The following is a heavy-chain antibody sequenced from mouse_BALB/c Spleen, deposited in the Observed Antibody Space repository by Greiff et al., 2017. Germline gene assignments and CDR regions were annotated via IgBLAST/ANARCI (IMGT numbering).Heavy chain of an antibody. CDR3: ARWGYYGSYYAMDY. D-gene: IGHD1-1*01. CDR2: INPSTGYT. CDR1: GYTFTSYW. V-gene: IGHV1-7*01. J-gene: IGHJ4*01. Sequence: VQLVESGAELAKPGASVKMSCKASGYTFTSYWMHWVKQRPGQGLEWIGYINPSTGYTEYNQKFKDKATLTADKSSSTAYMQLSSLTSEDSAVYYCARWGYYGSYYAMDYWGQGTSVTVSS.